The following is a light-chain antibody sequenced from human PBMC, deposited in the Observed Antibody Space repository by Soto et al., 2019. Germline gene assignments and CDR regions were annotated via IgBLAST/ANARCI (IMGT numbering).Light chain of an antibody. CDR3: QKHDGVPQ. V-gene: IGKV1-33*01. J-gene: IGKJ3*01. CDR2: DAS. Sequence: DIQMTQSPSSLSASVGDTVTITCQASQDITNQINWYQQRPGKAPNLLIYDASHLETGVPSRFSGSGSGTYFTLTIPSLQPEDIATYYCQKHDGVPQFGPGTKVDF. CDR1: QDITNQ.